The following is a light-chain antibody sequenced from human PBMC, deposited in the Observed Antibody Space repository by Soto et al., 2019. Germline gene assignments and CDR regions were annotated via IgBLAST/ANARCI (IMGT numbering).Light chain of an antibody. Sequence: EIVMTQSPATLSVSPGERATLTCRASQSVSNNLAWYQQKRGQAPRLLMYGASTRATGIPARFSGSGSGTEFTLTISSLQSEDVAVYYCQQYNNWPPMFTFGQGTKLEIK. J-gene: IGKJ2*01. CDR3: QQYNNWPPMFT. CDR1: QSVSNN. V-gene: IGKV3-15*01. CDR2: GAS.